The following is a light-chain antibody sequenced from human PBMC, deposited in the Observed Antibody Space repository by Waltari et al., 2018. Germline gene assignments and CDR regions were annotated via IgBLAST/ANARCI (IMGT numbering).Light chain of an antibody. Sequence: SWYLQTAFQAPRTLVYRTNTRPSGVPDRFSGSILGNKAVLTITGAQSDDECDYYCSLYVGNGYIFGAGTRLTVL. J-gene: IGLJ1*01. CDR3: SLYVGNGYI. V-gene: IGLV8-61*01. CDR2: RTN.